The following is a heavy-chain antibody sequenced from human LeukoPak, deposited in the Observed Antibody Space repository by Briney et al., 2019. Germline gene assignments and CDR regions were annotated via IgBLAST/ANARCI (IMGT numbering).Heavy chain of an antibody. CDR3: ARGKGYCSGGSCYDY. CDR1: GGSISTSSNYY. D-gene: IGHD2-15*01. CDR2: IYYSGST. Sequence: SETLSLSCTVSGGSISTSSNYYWAWIRQPPGKGLEWIGYIYYSGSTNYNPSLKSRVTISVDTSKNQFSLKLSSVTAADTAVYYCARGKGYCSGGSCYDYWGQGTLVTVSS. J-gene: IGHJ4*02. V-gene: IGHV4-61*05.